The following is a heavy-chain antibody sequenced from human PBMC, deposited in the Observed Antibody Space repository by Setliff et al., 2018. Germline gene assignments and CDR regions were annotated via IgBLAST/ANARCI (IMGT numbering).Heavy chain of an antibody. Sequence: PGGSLRLSCAASGFTFSTYWMTWIRQAPGKGLEWVANIKGDGSEKYYVDSVEGRFSISRDTSDNTVFLQLNNLRADDSAVYYCARLWIPTMVLGVIETYWYFDLWGRGTLVTVSS. V-gene: IGHV3-7*03. D-gene: IGHD3-10*01. CDR3: ARLWIPTMVLGVIETYWYFDL. J-gene: IGHJ2*01. CDR1: GFTFSTYW. CDR2: IKGDGSEK.